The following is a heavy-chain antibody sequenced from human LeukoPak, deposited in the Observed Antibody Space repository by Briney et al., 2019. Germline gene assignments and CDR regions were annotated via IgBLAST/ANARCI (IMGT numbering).Heavy chain of an antibody. D-gene: IGHD3-9*01. CDR3: ATDRDWAFDH. V-gene: IGHV3-48*02. CDR1: GFSFSTYS. Sequence: GGTLRLSCAASGFSFSTYSLNWVRQPPGKGLELISYITRGSPTRTYAESVKGRFVISRDNAKNSLFLQMNNGRDEDTAVYCCATDRDWAFDHWSQGTLVTVSS. J-gene: IGHJ4*02. CDR2: ITRGSPTR.